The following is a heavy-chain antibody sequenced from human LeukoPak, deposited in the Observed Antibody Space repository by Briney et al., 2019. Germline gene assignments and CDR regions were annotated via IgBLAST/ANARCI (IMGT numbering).Heavy chain of an antibody. Sequence: GGSLRLSCAASGFTVSSNYMSWVRQAPGKGLEWVSVIYSGGSTYYADSVKGRFTISRDNSKNTLYLQMNSLRAEDTALYYCARGIVGAPAAFDYWGQGTLVTVSS. V-gene: IGHV3-53*01. CDR2: IYSGGST. J-gene: IGHJ4*02. D-gene: IGHD1-26*01. CDR3: ARGIVGAPAAFDY. CDR1: GFTVSSNY.